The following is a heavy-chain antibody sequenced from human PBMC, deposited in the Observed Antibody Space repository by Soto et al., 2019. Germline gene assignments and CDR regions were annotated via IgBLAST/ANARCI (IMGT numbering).Heavy chain of an antibody. CDR2: ISSSSSTI. CDR3: AREGTGIAAAGEYFQH. Sequence: GGSLRLSCAASGFTFSSYSMNWVRQAPGKGLEWVSYISSSSSTIYYADSVKGRFTISRDNAKNSLYLQMNSLRAEDTAVYYCAREGTGIAAAGEYFQHWGQGTLVTVSS. D-gene: IGHD6-13*01. J-gene: IGHJ1*01. CDR1: GFTFSSYS. V-gene: IGHV3-48*04.